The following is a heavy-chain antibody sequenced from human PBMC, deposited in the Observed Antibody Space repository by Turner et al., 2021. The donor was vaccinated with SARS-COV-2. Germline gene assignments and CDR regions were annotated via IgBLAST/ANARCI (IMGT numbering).Heavy chain of an antibody. D-gene: IGHD5-18*01. V-gene: IGHV4-39*01. Sequence: QLHLQESCPGLVNPSETLSPTCTVAGGSICSSRSYWGWIRQPPGKGLEWIGNIYYSGGAYYNPSLKSRVTISVDPSKNQVSLKLTSVTAADTAVYYCARLMDTAMDYYGTDVWGQGTTVTVSS. CDR2: IYYSGGA. CDR3: ARLMDTAMDYYGTDV. CDR1: GGSICSSRSY. J-gene: IGHJ6*02.